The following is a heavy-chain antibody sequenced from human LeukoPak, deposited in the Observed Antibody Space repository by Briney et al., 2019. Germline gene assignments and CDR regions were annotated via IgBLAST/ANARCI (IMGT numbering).Heavy chain of an antibody. V-gene: IGHV3-48*02. CDR1: GFTSSSYS. Sequence: GGSLRLSCAASGFTSSSYSMNWVRQAPGKGLEWVSYISSSSSTIYYADSVKGRFTISRDNAKNSLYLQMNSLRDEDTAVYYCTREGYYYDSSGYPPYNWFDPWGQGTLVTVSS. J-gene: IGHJ5*02. CDR3: TREGYYYDSSGYPPYNWFDP. D-gene: IGHD3-22*01. CDR2: ISSSSSTI.